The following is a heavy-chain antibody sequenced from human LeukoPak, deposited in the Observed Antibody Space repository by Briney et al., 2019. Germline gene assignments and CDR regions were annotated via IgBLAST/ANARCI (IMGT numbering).Heavy chain of an antibody. J-gene: IGHJ6*02. V-gene: IGHV4-34*01. CDR2: INHSGST. Sequence: SETLSLTCAVYGGSFSGYYWSWIRQPPGKGLEWIGEINHSGSTNYNPSLKSRVTISVDTSKNQFSLKLSSVAAADTAVYYCARGRYDSSGYHQKTYGMDVWGQGTTVTVSS. D-gene: IGHD3-22*01. CDR3: ARGRYDSSGYHQKTYGMDV. CDR1: GGSFSGYY.